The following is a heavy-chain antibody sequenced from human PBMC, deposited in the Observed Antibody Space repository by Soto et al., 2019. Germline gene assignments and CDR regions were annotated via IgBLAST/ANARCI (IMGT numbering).Heavy chain of an antibody. D-gene: IGHD2-15*01. J-gene: IGHJ4*02. CDR3: ARDGVVAAKGGIDY. CDR2: IYYSGST. V-gene: IGHV4-39*02. CDR1: GGSISSSSYY. Sequence: SETLSLTCTVSGGSISSSSYYWGWIRQPPGKGLEWIGSIYYSGSTYYNPSLKSRVTISVDTSKNQFSLKLSSVTAADTAVYYCARDGVVAAKGGIDYWGQGTLVTVSS.